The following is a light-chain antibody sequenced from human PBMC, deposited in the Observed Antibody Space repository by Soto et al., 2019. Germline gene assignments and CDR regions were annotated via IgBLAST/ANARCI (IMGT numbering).Light chain of an antibody. CDR2: DAS. CDR3: QQRSNWPLT. J-gene: IGKJ4*01. Sequence: ETVLTQSPATLSLSPGERATLSCRASQSVSSYSAWYQQKPGQAPRLLIYDASNRATGIPARFSGSGSGTDFTLTISSLEPADFAVYYCQQRSNWPLTFGGGTKV. CDR1: QSVSSY. V-gene: IGKV3-11*01.